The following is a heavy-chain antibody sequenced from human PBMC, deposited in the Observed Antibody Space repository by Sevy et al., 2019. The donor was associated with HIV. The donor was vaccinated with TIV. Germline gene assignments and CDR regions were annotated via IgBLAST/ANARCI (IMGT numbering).Heavy chain of an antibody. D-gene: IGHD3-22*01. CDR2: IYHGGST. J-gene: IGHJ4*02. V-gene: IGHV4-38-2*01. CDR1: GYSISSGYY. CDR3: ARARYYDSSAYYYFDY. Sequence: LETLSLTCAVSGYSISSGYYWGWIRQPPGKGLEWIGSIYHGGSTYYNPSLKSRVTISVDTSKNQFSLKLSSVTAADTAVYYCARARYYDSSAYYYFDYWGQGTLVTVSS.